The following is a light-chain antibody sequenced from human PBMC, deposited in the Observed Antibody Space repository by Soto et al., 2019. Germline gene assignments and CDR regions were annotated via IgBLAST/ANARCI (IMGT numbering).Light chain of an antibody. Sequence: QSVLTQAASVSGSPGQSITISCTGTSSDVGGYNYVSWYQLHPGKAPKLMIYDVSDRPSGVSNRFSGSKSGNTASLTISGLQAKDEADYYCSSYTSSGSLYVFGAGTKVTVL. J-gene: IGLJ1*01. V-gene: IGLV2-14*01. CDR1: SSDVGGYNY. CDR3: SSYTSSGSLYV. CDR2: DVS.